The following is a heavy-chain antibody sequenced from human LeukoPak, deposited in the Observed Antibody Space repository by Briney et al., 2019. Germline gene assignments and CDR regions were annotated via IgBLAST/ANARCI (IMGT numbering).Heavy chain of an antibody. V-gene: IGHV4-34*01. Sequence: SETLSLTCAVYGGSFSGYYWSWIRQPPGKGLEWIGEINHSGSTSYNPSLKSRVTMSVDTSKNQFSLKLSSVTAADTAVYYCARAVGYYYYIDVWGKGTTVTVSS. CDR3: ARAVGYYYYIDV. CDR1: GGSFSGYY. CDR2: INHSGST. J-gene: IGHJ6*03. D-gene: IGHD3-22*01.